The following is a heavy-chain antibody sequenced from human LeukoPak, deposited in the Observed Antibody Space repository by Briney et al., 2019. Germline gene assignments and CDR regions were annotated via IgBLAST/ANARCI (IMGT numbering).Heavy chain of an antibody. D-gene: IGHD1-26*01. CDR3: AREVGARFDY. Sequence: SETLTLTCAVYDRSCSGYYWTWIRQPPGKGLEWIGEIIDTGSTKYNSSLKSRVTISVDTSKNQFSLSLDSVTAADTAVYYCAREVGARFDYWGQGTLVTVSS. CDR2: IIDTGST. CDR1: DRSCSGYY. J-gene: IGHJ4*02. V-gene: IGHV4-34*12.